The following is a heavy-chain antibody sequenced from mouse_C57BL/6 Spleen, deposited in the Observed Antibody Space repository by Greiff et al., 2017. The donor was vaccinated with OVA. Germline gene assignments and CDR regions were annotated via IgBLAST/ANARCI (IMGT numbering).Heavy chain of an antibody. CDR3: ARYEYDGGWFAY. Sequence: VQLQQSGPELVKPGASVKISCKASGYTFTDYYMNWVKQSHGKSLEWIGDINPNNGGTRYNQKFKGKATLTVDKSSSTAYMELRSLTSEDSAVYYCARYEYDGGWFAYWGQGALVTVSA. D-gene: IGHD2-4*01. CDR2: INPNNGGT. V-gene: IGHV1-26*01. J-gene: IGHJ3*01. CDR1: GYTFTDYY.